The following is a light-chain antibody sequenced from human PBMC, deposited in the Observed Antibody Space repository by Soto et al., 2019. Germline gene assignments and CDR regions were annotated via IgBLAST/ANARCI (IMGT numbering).Light chain of an antibody. CDR3: SSFTSSRTYV. Sequence: QSVLTQPASVSGSPGQSITISCTGTSSDVGYYTYVSWNHQHAGKAPKLMIYEVSNRPSGVSSRFSGSRSGNTASLTISGLKAEDEADYYCSSFTSSRTYVFGSGTKLNVL. CDR2: EVS. CDR1: SSDVGYYTY. V-gene: IGLV2-14*01. J-gene: IGLJ1*01.